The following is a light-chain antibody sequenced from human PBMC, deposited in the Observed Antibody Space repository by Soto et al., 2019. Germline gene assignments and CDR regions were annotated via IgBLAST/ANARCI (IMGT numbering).Light chain of an antibody. CDR3: QHCDTYWA. J-gene: IGKJ1*01. CDR1: QSISSY. CDR2: AAS. Sequence: DIQMTQSPSSLSASVGDRVTITCRASQSISSYLNWYQQKPGKAPKLLIYAASSLQSGVPSRFSGSGSGTEFTLTISNLQPDDYATYYCQHCDTYWAFGQGTKVEIK. V-gene: IGKV1-39*01.